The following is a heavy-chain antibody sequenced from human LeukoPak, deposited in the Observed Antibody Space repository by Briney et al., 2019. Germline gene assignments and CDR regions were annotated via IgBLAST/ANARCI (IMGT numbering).Heavy chain of an antibody. CDR2: IYTSGST. V-gene: IGHV4-61*02. CDR3: VRAGWRYYDSSGVRGHYYMDV. Sequence: PSQTLSLTCTVSGGSISSGSYYWSWIRQPAGKGLEWIGRIYTSGSTNYNPSLKSRVTISVDTSKNQFSLKLSSVTAADTAVYYCVRAGWRYYDSSGVRGHYYMDVWGKGTTVTVSS. D-gene: IGHD3-22*01. J-gene: IGHJ6*03. CDR1: GGSISSGSYY.